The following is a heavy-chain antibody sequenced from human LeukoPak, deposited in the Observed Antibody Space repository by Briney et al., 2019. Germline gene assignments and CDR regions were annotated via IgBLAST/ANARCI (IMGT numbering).Heavy chain of an antibody. J-gene: IGHJ4*02. CDR1: GDSISSYY. Sequence: PSETLSLTCTVSGDSISSYYWTWIRQPPGKGLEWLGYLYSSGNTNYNPSLKSRVTMSVDTSKNQFSLRLTSVTAADTAVYYCARHSVASPHYFDYWGQGALVTVSS. D-gene: IGHD2-21*01. V-gene: IGHV4-59*01. CDR3: ARHSVASPHYFDY. CDR2: LYSSGNT.